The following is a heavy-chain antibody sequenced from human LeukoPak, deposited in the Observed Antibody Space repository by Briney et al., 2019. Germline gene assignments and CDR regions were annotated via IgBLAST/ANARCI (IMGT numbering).Heavy chain of an antibody. CDR1: GGSFSGYY. D-gene: IGHD3-10*01. V-gene: IGHV4-34*01. J-gene: IGHJ4*02. CDR2: INHSGST. CDR3: AREEATMVRIDY. Sequence: SETLSLTCAVYGGSFSGYYWSWIRQPPGKGLEWIGEINHSGSTNYNPSLKSRVTMSVDTSKNQFSLKLSSVTAADTAVYYCAREEATMVRIDYWGQGTLVTVSS.